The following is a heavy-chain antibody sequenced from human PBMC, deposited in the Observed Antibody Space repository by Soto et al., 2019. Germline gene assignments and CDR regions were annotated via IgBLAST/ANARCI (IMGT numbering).Heavy chain of an antibody. CDR1: GFTFSSYG. CDR3: AKDPRADILTGAFDY. Sequence: QVQLVESGGGVVQPGRSLRLSCAASGFTFSSYGMHWVRQAPGKGLEWVAVILYDGSNKYYADSVKGRFTISRDNSKNTLYLQMNSLRAEDTAVYYCAKDPRADILTGAFDYWGQGTLVTVSS. V-gene: IGHV3-30*18. CDR2: ILYDGSNK. J-gene: IGHJ4*02. D-gene: IGHD3-9*01.